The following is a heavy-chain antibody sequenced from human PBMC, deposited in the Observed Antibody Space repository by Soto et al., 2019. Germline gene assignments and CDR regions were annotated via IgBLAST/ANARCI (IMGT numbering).Heavy chain of an antibody. Sequence: EVQLVESGGGLVQPGGSLRLSCAASGFTFSSYEMNWVRQAPGKGLEWVSYIRSRGTTIYYADSVKGRFTISRDNAKNSRDLQVNSLRAEDTAVYYCARGCSSSSCDLGNWFDPSGQGTLVTVSA. CDR3: ARGCSSSSCDLGNWFDP. CDR2: IRSRGTTI. CDR1: GFTFSSYE. D-gene: IGHD2-2*01. V-gene: IGHV3-48*03. J-gene: IGHJ5*02.